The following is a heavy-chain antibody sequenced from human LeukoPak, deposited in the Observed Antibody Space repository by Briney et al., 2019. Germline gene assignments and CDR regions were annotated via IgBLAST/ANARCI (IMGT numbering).Heavy chain of an antibody. J-gene: IGHJ4*02. D-gene: IGHD1-26*01. Sequence: GGSLRLSCAASGFTFSSYAMHWVRQARGKGLEYVSAISTNGGSTYYANSVKGRFTISRDNSKNTLYLQMDSLRAEDMAVYYCARPSGNYPYFDYWGLGTLVTVSS. CDR3: ARPSGNYPYFDY. CDR2: ISTNGGST. CDR1: GFTFSSYA. V-gene: IGHV3-64*01.